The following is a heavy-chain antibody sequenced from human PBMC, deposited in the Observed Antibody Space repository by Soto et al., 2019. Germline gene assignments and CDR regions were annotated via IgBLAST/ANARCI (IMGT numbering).Heavy chain of an antibody. J-gene: IGHJ6*02. Sequence: PSETLSLTCTVSGGSISSSSYYWGWIRQPPGKGLEWIGSIYYSGSTYYNPSLKSRVTISVDTSKNQFSLKLSSVTAADTAVYYCATYNGRDQSKYRNHYYYGMDVWGQGTTVTVSS. D-gene: IGHD1-1*01. CDR2: IYYSGST. CDR3: ATYNGRDQSKYRNHYYYGMDV. V-gene: IGHV4-39*01. CDR1: GGSISSSSYY.